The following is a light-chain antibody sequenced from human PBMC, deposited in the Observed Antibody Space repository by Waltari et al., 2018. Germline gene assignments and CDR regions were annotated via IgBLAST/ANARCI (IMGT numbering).Light chain of an antibody. CDR1: SITVGSYHL. J-gene: IGLJ2*01. CDR2: EVS. CDR3: SSYTSSNSVV. Sequence: QSALTQPPPVSVSPGQSVTISRTRTSITVGSYHLVSWYQQPPGTAPKLMIYEVSYRPSGVPDRFSGSKSGHTASLTISGLQAEDEADYYCSSYTSSNSVVFGGGTNLTVL. V-gene: IGLV2-18*02.